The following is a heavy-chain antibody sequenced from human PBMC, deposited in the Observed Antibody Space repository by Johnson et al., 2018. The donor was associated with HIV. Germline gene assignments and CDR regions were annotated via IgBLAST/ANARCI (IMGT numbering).Heavy chain of an antibody. CDR1: GFTFNSYD. CDR3: AKCRGLGARGAFDI. CDR2: IRYDGSYK. Sequence: QVQLVESGGGVVQPGRSLRLSCAASGFTFNSYDMHWVRQAPGQGLEWVAFIRYDGSYKYYADSVKGRFTISRDNSKNTLYLQMSSLRAEDTAVYYCAKCRGLGARGAFDIWGQGTMVTVSS. D-gene: IGHD5-12*01. J-gene: IGHJ3*02. V-gene: IGHV3-30*02.